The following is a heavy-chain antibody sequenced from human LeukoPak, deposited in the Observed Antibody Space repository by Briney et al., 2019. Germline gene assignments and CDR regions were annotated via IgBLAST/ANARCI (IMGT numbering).Heavy chain of an antibody. J-gene: IGHJ4*02. CDR1: GGSISSYY. CDR2: IYYSGST. D-gene: IGHD3-3*01. V-gene: IGHV4-59*01. CDR3: ALGSGYFDY. Sequence: PSETLSLTCTVSGGSISSYYWSWLRQPPGKGLEWIGYIYYSGSTNYNPSLKSRVTISVDTSKNQFSLKLSSVTAADTAVYYCALGSGYFDYWGQGTLVTVSS.